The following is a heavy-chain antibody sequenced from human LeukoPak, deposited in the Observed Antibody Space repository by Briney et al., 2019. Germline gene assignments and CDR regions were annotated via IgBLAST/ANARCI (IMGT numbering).Heavy chain of an antibody. CDR3: ARGRVGIAARWGITRDYYYMDV. D-gene: IGHD6-6*01. Sequence: SETLSLTCAVYGGSFSGYYWSWIRQPPGKGLEWIGEINHSGSTNYNPSRKSRVTISVDTSKNQFSLKLRSVTAADTAVYYCARGRVGIAARWGITRDYYYMDVWGKGTTVTVSS. CDR1: GGSFSGYY. V-gene: IGHV4-34*01. J-gene: IGHJ6*03. CDR2: INHSGST.